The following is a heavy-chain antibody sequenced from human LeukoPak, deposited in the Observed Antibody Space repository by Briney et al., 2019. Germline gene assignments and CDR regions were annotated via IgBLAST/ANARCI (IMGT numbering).Heavy chain of an antibody. D-gene: IGHD6-13*01. V-gene: IGHV1-2*02. CDR2: INPNSGGT. Sequence: ASVKVSCKASGYTFTSYGISWVRQAPGQGLEWMGWINPNSGGTNYAQKFQGRVTMTRDTSISTAYMELSRLRSDDTAVYYCARDIAAAYNWFDPWGQGTLVTVSS. CDR3: ARDIAAAYNWFDP. CDR1: GYTFTSYG. J-gene: IGHJ5*02.